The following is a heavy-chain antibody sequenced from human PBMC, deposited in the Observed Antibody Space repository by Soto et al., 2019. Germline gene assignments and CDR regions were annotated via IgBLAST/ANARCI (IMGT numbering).Heavy chain of an antibody. CDR3: ARNYYGSSAYSPFDY. CDR2: IIGTSTYS. D-gene: IGHD3-22*01. CDR1: GVSFSDYY. V-gene: IGHV3-11*06. J-gene: IGHJ4*02. Sequence: GGSLRLPCASSGVSFSDYYMFWIRPTPGKGLEWVSFIIGTSTYSDYADSVKGRFTISRDNSKNSLYLQMNSLRAEDTAVYYCARNYYGSSAYSPFDYWGQGNLVTVSS.